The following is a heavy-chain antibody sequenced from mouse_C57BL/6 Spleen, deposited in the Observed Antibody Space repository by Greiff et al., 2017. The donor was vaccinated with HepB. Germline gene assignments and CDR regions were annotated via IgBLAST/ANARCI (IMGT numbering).Heavy chain of an antibody. CDR1: GFTFSDYY. D-gene: IGHD2-4*01. Sequence: EVKLVESGGGLVQPGGSLKLSCAASGFTFSDYYMYWVRQTPEKRLEWVAYISNGGGSTYYPDTVKGRFTISRDNAKNTLYLQMSRLKSEDTAMYYCARFCDYDGYWYFDVWGTGTTVTVSS. CDR2: ISNGGGST. J-gene: IGHJ1*03. CDR3: ARFCDYDGYWYFDV. V-gene: IGHV5-12*01.